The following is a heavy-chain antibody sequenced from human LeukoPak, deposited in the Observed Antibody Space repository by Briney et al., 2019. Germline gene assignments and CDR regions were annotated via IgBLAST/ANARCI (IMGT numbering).Heavy chain of an antibody. D-gene: IGHD5-18*01. J-gene: IGHJ4*02. Sequence: PSETLSLTCGVYGGSFGSSYWSWIRQPPGKGLEWIGEINHSGSTNYNPSLKSRVTISIDTSKNQFSLKLSSVTAADTAVYYCARVYSYGSHVPFDYWGQGTLVTVSS. V-gene: IGHV4-34*01. CDR2: INHSGST. CDR1: GGSFGSSY. CDR3: ARVYSYGSHVPFDY.